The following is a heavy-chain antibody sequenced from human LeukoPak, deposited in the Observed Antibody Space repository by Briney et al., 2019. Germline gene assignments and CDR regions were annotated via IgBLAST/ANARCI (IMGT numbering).Heavy chain of an antibody. D-gene: IGHD2-2*01. CDR2: INHSGST. J-gene: IGHJ4*02. CDR3: ARRGVPAANDY. Sequence: SETLSLTCAVYGGSFSGYYWSWIRQPPGKGLEWIGEINHSGSTNYNPSLKSRVTISVDTSKNQFSLKLSSVTAADTAVYYCARRGVPAANDYWGQGTLVTVSS. CDR1: GGSFSGYY. V-gene: IGHV4-34*01.